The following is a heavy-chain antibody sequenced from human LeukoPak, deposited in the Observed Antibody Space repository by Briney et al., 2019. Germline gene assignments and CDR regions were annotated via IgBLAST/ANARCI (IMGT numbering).Heavy chain of an antibody. D-gene: IGHD3-22*01. Sequence: SETLSLTCAVYGGSFSGYYWSWIRQPPGKGLEWIGEINHSGSTNYNPSLKSRVTISVDTSKNQFSLKLSSVTAVDTAVYYCARGRPTITMIVVVITRAYAFDIWGQGTMVTVSS. CDR3: ARGRPTITMIVVVITRAYAFDI. J-gene: IGHJ3*02. CDR2: INHSGST. CDR1: GGSFSGYY. V-gene: IGHV4-34*01.